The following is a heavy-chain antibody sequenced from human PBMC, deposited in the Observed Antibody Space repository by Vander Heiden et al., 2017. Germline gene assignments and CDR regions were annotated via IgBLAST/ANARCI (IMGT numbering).Heavy chain of an antibody. J-gene: IGHJ4*02. Sequence: EVQLVESGGGLVQPGGSLRLSCAASGFTSSTYSINWVRQAPGKGLEWVSYISGSSGIIYYADSVKGRFTISRDNAKNSVFLEMNSLRAEDTAVYYCARRPTYCGQCFDFWGQGTLVTVSS. CDR2: ISGSSGII. CDR3: ARRPTYCGQCFDF. CDR1: GFTSSTYS. D-gene: IGHD2-21*01. V-gene: IGHV3-48*01.